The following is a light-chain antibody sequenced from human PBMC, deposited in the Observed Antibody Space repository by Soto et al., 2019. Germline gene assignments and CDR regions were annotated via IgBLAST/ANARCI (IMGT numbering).Light chain of an antibody. J-gene: IGLJ1*01. CDR3: AAWDDSLNVYV. CDR1: VSNIGSNT. Sequence: QSVLTQPPSASGPPGQRVTISCSGSVSNIGSNTVNWYQHLPGTAPRFLIYSNDQRPSGVPDRVSGSKSGTSASLAISGLQSEAEADYYCAAWDDSLNVYVFGTGTKLTVL. V-gene: IGLV1-44*01. CDR2: SND.